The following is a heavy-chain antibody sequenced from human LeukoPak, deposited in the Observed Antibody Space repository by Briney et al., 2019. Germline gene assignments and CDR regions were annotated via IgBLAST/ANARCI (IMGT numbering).Heavy chain of an antibody. CDR2: IGGRGDNT. J-gene: IGHJ6*03. D-gene: IGHD3-10*01. CDR3: ARELHDYYYMDV. V-gene: IGHV3-23*01. Sequence: GGSLRLSCGASGFTFNRFCMSWVRQAPGKGLEWVSAIGGRGDNTWYADSVKGRFTISRDNAKNSLFLQMNSLRAEDTAVYYCARELHDYYYMDVWGKGTTITVSS. CDR1: GFTFNRFC.